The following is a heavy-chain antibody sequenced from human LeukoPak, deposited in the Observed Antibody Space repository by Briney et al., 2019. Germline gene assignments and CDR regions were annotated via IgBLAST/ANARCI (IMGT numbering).Heavy chain of an antibody. CDR3: ARAGQVLRFLEWLSDYYYYYGMDV. CDR1: GGTFSSYA. J-gene: IGHJ6*02. D-gene: IGHD3-3*01. V-gene: IGHV1-69*13. Sequence: SVKVSCKASGGTFSSYAISWVRQAPGQGLEWMGGIIPIFGTANYAQKFQGRVTITADESTSTAYMELSSLRSEDTAVYYCARAGQVLRFLEWLSDYYYYYGMDVWGQGTTVTVPS. CDR2: IIPIFGTA.